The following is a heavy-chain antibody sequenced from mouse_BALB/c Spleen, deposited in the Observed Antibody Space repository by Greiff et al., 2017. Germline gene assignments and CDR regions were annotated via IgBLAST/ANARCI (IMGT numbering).Heavy chain of an antibody. J-gene: IGHJ4*01. Sequence: EVQLVESGGGLVQPGGSRKLSCAASGFTFSSFGMHWVRQAPEKGLEWVAYISSGSSTIYYADTVKGRFTISRDNPKNTLFLQMTSLRSEDTAMYYCARGGLRGVDYWGQGTSVTVSS. V-gene: IGHV5-17*02. CDR1: GFTFSSFG. CDR3: ARGGLRGVDY. D-gene: IGHD3-1*01. CDR2: ISSGSSTI.